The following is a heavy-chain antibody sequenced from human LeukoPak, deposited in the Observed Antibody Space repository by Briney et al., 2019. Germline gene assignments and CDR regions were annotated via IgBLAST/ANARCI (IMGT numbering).Heavy chain of an antibody. D-gene: IGHD3-10*01. CDR2: TYYRSKLYN. CDR1: GDSVSSNSAA. J-gene: IGHJ5*02. V-gene: IGHV6-1*01. CDR3: ARDQFMVRGVVNWFDP. Sequence: SQTLSLTCALSGDSVSSNSAAWNWIRQSPSRGLEWLGRTYYRSKLYNDYAVSVKSRITINPDTSKNQFSLQLNSVTPEDTAVYYCARDQFMVRGVVNWFDPWGQGTLVTVSS.